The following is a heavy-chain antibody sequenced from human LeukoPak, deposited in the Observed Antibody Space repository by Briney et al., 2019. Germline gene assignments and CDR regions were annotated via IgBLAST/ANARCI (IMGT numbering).Heavy chain of an antibody. CDR3: AKDMVRGVYYYMDV. D-gene: IGHD3-10*01. V-gene: IGHV3-30*02. CDR1: GFTFSSYV. J-gene: IGHJ6*03. Sequence: GGSLRLSCAASGFTFSSYVMHWVRQAPGKGLEWVAFIRYDGSYKYYSDSVKGRFTISRDNSKNTLYLQMNSLRPEDTAVYYCAKDMVRGVYYYMDVWGKGTTVTISS. CDR2: IRYDGSYK.